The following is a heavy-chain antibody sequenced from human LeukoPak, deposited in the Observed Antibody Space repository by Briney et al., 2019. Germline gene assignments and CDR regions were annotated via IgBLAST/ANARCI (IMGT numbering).Heavy chain of an antibody. V-gene: IGHV3-21*01. CDR2: ISSSSSYI. CDR1: AFTFSRDS. D-gene: IGHD3-22*01. J-gene: IGHJ4*02. Sequence: GGSLRLSCAVSAFTFSRDSMHWVRQAPGKGLEWVSSISSSSSYIYYADSVKGRFTISRDNAKNSLYLQMNSLRAEDTAVYYCARVVYDSSGYFDYWGQGTLVTVSS. CDR3: ARVVYDSSGYFDY.